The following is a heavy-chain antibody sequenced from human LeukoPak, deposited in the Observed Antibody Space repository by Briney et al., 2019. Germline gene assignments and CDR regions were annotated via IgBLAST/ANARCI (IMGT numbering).Heavy chain of an antibody. CDR1: GYTITGYY. D-gene: IGHD3-3*01. CDR2: INPNSGDT. V-gene: IGHV1-2*02. J-gene: IGHJ5*02. CDR3: AREGGLRFLEGLSNWFDT. Sequence: ASVKVSCKASGYTITGYYIHWVRQAPGQGLEWMGWINPNSGDTNYAQKFQGRVTMTRDTSINTAFMELSRLRSDDTAVYYCAREGGLRFLEGLSNWFDTWGQGALVTVSS.